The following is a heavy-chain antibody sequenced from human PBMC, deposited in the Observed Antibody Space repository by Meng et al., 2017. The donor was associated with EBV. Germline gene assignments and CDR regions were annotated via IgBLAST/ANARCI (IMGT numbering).Heavy chain of an antibody. V-gene: IGHV1-18*01. Sequence: QVQRSASGPGLPKPSATLNCTFAVSAYTITSVGVGWLRQPPGKELEWLARINSYNGKPYYAPLIKSRITMTADTYKREVFMMLNIVPADDTAVYYCATKGAHYLDCWGQGTLVTVSS. CDR2: INSYNGKP. D-gene: IGHD4/OR15-4a*01. CDR1: AYTITSVG. J-gene: IGHJ4*02. CDR3: ATKGAHYLDC.